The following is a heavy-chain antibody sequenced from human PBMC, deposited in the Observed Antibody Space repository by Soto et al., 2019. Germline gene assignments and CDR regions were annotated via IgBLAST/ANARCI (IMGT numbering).Heavy chain of an antibody. CDR3: ARYVGVTLKWFDP. CDR1: GVSFSCYY. Sequence: PCATPSLSCAVYGVSFSCYYWSLLRHPPGKGLEWIGEINHSGITNYNPSLKSRVTISVDTSKNQFSLKLSSVTAADTAVYYCARYVGVTLKWFDPWGQGTLVTVS. V-gene: IGHV4-34*01. J-gene: IGHJ5*02. D-gene: IGHD2-21*02. CDR2: INHSGIT.